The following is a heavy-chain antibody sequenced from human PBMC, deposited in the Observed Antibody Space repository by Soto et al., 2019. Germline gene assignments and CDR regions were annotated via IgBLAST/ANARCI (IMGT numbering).Heavy chain of an antibody. CDR1: GASFSGYY. J-gene: IGHJ4*02. Sequence: SETLSLTCSVYGASFSGYYWSWIRQSPGKGLEWIGEIHHSGSTHYNPSLKSRLTFSIDESQSQFYMMLTSVTAADTALYSCARGHSTSGYDSWGQGSLVTVSS. D-gene: IGHD6-6*01. CDR2: IHHSGST. CDR3: ARGHSTSGYDS. V-gene: IGHV4-34*01.